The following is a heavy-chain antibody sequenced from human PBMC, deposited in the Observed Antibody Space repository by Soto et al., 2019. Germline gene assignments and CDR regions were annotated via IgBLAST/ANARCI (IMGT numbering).Heavy chain of an antibody. V-gene: IGHV3-23*01. CDR2: IFDTDAAT. CDR1: VCYFNSYP. J-gene: IGHJ4*02. Sequence: PVGSLRLSCASSVCYFNSYPMGCVRHSPGKWLEWVPSIFDTDAATVYTDSVKGRFTMFRDNAKYAVYLQMSYLRVEDTAVYHCARYGGSAKKHYLEHLGQGIPVIVS. CDR3: ARYGGSAKKHYLEH. D-gene: IGHD5-12*01.